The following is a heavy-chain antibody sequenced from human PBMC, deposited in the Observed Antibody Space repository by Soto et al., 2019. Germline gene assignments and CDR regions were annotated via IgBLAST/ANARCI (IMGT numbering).Heavy chain of an antibody. J-gene: IGHJ6*02. CDR1: GYSFTSYW. D-gene: IGHD6-13*01. Sequence: GESLKISCKGSGYSFTSYWIGWVRQMPGKGLEWMGIIYPGDSDTRYSPSFQGQVTISAGKSISTAYLQWSSLKGSDTAMYYCARHQSSSWYRGSYGMDVWGQGTTVTVSS. V-gene: IGHV5-51*01. CDR2: IYPGDSDT. CDR3: ARHQSSSWYRGSYGMDV.